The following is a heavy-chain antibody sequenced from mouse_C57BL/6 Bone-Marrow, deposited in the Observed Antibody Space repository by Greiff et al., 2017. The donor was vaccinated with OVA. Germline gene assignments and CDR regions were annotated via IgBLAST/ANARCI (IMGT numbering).Heavy chain of an antibody. CDR2: INPGSGGT. Sequence: QVQLQQSGAELVRPGTSVKVSCKASGYAFTNYLIEWVKQRPGQGLEWIGVINPGSGGTNYNEKFKGKATLTADKSSSTAYMQLSSLTSEDSAVDFCARGPGSYAMDYWGQGTSVTVSS. CDR3: ARGPGSYAMDY. V-gene: IGHV1-54*01. CDR1: GYAFTNYL. J-gene: IGHJ4*01.